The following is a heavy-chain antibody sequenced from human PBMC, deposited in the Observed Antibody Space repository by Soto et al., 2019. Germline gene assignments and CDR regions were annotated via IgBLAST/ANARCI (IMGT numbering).Heavy chain of an antibody. CDR1: GYTFTSYD. CDR3: ARELRSLTVIYYGMDV. D-gene: IGHD3-9*01. V-gene: IGHV1-8*01. J-gene: IGHJ6*02. Sequence: ASVKVSCKASGYTFTSYDINWVRQATGQGLEWMGWMNPNSGNTGYAQKFQGRVTMTRNTSISTAYMELSSLRSADTAVYYCARELRSLTVIYYGMDVWGQGTTVTVSS. CDR2: MNPNSGNT.